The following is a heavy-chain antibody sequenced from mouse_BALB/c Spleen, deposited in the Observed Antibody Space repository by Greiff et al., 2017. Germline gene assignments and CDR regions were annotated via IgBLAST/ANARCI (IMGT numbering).Heavy chain of an antibody. Sequence: EVKLVESGGGLVKPGGSLKLSCAASGFTFSSYAMSWVRQSPEKRLEWVAEISSGGSYTYYPDTVTGRFTISRDNAKNTLYLEMSSLRSEDTAMYYCARAPFHYYGHFDYWGQGTTLTVSS. CDR1: GFTFSSYA. V-gene: IGHV5-9-4*01. D-gene: IGHD1-2*01. J-gene: IGHJ2*01. CDR2: ISSGGSYT. CDR3: ARAPFHYYGHFDY.